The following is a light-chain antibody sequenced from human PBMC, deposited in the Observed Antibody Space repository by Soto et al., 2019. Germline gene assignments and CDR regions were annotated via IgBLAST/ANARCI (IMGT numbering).Light chain of an antibody. Sequence: EIVLTQSPATLSLSPGERATLSCRASQSVSSYLAWYQQKPGQAPRLLIYAASTRATGIPARFSGSGSGTDFTLTISSLEPEDFAVYYCQQRSNWWTFGQGTKVDIK. J-gene: IGKJ1*01. CDR1: QSVSSY. CDR3: QQRSNWWT. CDR2: AAS. V-gene: IGKV3-11*01.